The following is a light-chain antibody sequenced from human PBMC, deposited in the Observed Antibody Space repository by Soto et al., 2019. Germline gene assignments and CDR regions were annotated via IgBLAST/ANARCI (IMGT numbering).Light chain of an antibody. CDR3: QQYNNWPPWT. J-gene: IGKJ1*01. CDR2: GAS. Sequence: EIVTTQSPATLSVSPGERATLSCRASQSVSSNLAWYQQKPGQPPRLLIYGASTRATGIPARFSGSGSGTEFTLTISSLQSEDFAVYFCQQYNNWPPWTFGQGTKV. CDR1: QSVSSN. V-gene: IGKV3-15*01.